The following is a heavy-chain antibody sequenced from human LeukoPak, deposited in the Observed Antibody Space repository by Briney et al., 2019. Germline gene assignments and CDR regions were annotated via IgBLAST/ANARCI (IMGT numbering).Heavy chain of an antibody. Sequence: SETLSLTCTVSGGSISSYYWSWIRQPPGKGLEWIGYIYYSGSTNYNPSLKSRVTISVDTSKNQFSLKLSSVTAADTAVYYCAREGYNEQQLVRDAFDIWGQGTMVTVSS. CDR1: GGSISSYY. D-gene: IGHD6-13*01. V-gene: IGHV4-59*01. CDR3: AREGYNEQQLVRDAFDI. CDR2: IYYSGST. J-gene: IGHJ3*02.